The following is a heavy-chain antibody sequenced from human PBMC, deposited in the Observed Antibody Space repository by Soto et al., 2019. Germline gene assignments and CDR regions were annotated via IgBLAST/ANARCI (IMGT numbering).Heavy chain of an antibody. D-gene: IGHD2-2*01. V-gene: IGHV1-69*06. CDR3: ARWCSSTSCYGGGDYYGMDV. Sequence: QVPLVQSGAEVKKPGSSVKVSCKASGGTFSSYAISWVRQAPGQGLEWMGGIIPIFGTANYAQKFQGRVTITADKSTSTAYMELSSLRSEDTAVYYCARWCSSTSCYGGGDYYGMDVWGQGTTVTVSS. CDR1: GGTFSSYA. J-gene: IGHJ6*02. CDR2: IIPIFGTA.